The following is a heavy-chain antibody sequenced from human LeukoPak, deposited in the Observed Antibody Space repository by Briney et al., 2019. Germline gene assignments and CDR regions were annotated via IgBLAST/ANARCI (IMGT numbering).Heavy chain of an antibody. CDR2: INGAGSSI. D-gene: IGHD4-17*01. CDR3: ARGGDYKNNY. V-gene: IGHV3-74*01. J-gene: IGHJ4*02. Sequence: GGSLRLSCAASGFTFRSYWMPWVRQPPGKGLVWVSRINGAGSSISYADSVKGRVTISRDNAKNTLYLQMNNLRAEDTAVYYCARGGDYKNNYWGQGTLVTVSS. CDR1: GFTFRSYW.